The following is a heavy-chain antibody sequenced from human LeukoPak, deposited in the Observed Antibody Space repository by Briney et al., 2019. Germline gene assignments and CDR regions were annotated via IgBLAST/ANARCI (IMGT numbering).Heavy chain of an antibody. CDR1: GFTVSSNY. CDR2: IYSGSYT. V-gene: IGHV3-53*01. Sequence: PGGSLRLSCAASGFTVSSNYMSWVRQAPGKVLEWVSVIYSGSYTYYGDSVKGRFTISRDNAKNSLYLQMNSLRAEDTAVYYRARDGLHSSSWYRTPGTYFDYWGQGTLVTVSS. J-gene: IGHJ4*02. D-gene: IGHD6-13*01. CDR3: ARDGLHSSSWYRTPGTYFDY.